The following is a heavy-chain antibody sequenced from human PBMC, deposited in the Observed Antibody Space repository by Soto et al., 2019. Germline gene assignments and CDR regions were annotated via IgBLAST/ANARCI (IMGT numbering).Heavy chain of an antibody. J-gene: IGHJ6*02. D-gene: IGHD3-22*01. CDR3: ARDPWVVIRYYYYGMDV. CDR2: INPNSGGT. V-gene: IGHV1-2*02. Sequence: SXKVSYQASGYTXSGYYMNLVRQAPGQGLEWMGWINPNSGGTNYAQKFQGRVTTTRDTSISTAYMELSRLRSYDTAVYYFARDPWVVIRYYYYGMDVWGQGTTVTVSS. CDR1: GYTXSGYY.